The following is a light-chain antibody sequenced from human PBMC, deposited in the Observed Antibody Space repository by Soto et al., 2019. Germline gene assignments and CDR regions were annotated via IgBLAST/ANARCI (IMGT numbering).Light chain of an antibody. CDR1: SSDFGGYNY. V-gene: IGLV2-14*01. J-gene: IGLJ1*01. Sequence: QSALTQPASVSGSPGQSITISCTGTSSDFGGYNYVSWYQQHPGKAPKLMIYEVSNRPSGVSNRFSDSKSGNTASLTISGLQADEEADYYCSSYTGSSTPYVFGTGTKLTVL. CDR3: SSYTGSSTPYV. CDR2: EVS.